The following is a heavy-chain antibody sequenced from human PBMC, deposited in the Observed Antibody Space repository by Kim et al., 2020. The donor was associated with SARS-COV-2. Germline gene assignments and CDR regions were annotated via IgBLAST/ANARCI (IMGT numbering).Heavy chain of an antibody. Sequence: YADSVKGRFTISRDNSKNTLYLQMNSLRAEDTAVYYCAREFGWLYNYMDVWGKGTTVTVSS. J-gene: IGHJ6*03. D-gene: IGHD3-22*01. V-gene: IGHV3-33*01. CDR3: AREFGWLYNYMDV.